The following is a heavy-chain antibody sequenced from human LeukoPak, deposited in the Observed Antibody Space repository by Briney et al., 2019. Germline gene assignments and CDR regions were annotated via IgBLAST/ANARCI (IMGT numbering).Heavy chain of an antibody. V-gene: IGHV1-69*05. D-gene: IGHD6-19*01. J-gene: IGHJ4*02. CDR3: AKDKRAIAVAAPEDY. CDR1: GGTFSSYA. CDR2: IIPIFGTA. Sequence: ASVKVSCKASGGTFSSYAISWVRQAPGQGLEWMGGIIPIFGTANYAQKFQGRVTITTDESTSTAYMELSSLRSEDTAVYYCAKDKRAIAVAAPEDYWGQGTLVTVSS.